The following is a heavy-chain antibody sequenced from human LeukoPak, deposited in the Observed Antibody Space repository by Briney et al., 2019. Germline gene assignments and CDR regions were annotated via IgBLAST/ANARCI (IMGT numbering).Heavy chain of an antibody. J-gene: IGHJ6*03. D-gene: IGHD3-10*01. CDR3: ARGPWFGELGYYYYYMDV. CDR2: INHSGST. V-gene: IGHV4-34*01. CDR1: GGSFSGYY. Sequence: SETLSLTCAVYGGSFSGYYWSWIRQPPRKGLEWIGEINHSGSTNYSPSLKSRGTISVDTSKNQSSLKLSSVTAADTAVYYCARGPWFGELGYYYYYMDVWGKGTTVTVSS.